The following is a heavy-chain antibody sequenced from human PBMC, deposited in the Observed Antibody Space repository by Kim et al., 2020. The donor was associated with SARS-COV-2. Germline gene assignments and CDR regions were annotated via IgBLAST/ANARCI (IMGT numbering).Heavy chain of an antibody. V-gene: IGHV4-59*01. CDR2: IYYSGST. Sequence: SETLSLTCTVSGGSISSYYWSWIRQPPGKGLEWIGYIYYSGSTNYNPSLKSRVTISVDTSKNQFSLKLSSVTAADTAVYYCARVRRGSYPQYYFDYWGQGTLVTVSS. CDR3: ARVRRGSYPQYYFDY. D-gene: IGHD1-26*01. J-gene: IGHJ4*02. CDR1: GGSISSYY.